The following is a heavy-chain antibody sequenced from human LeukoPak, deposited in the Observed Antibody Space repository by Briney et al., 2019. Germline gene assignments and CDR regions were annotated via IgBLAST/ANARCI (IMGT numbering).Heavy chain of an antibody. V-gene: IGHV1-24*01. J-gene: IGHJ4*02. CDR3: ATGTLAAAGNGTDY. CDR1: GYTLTELS. D-gene: IGHD6-13*01. CDR2: FDPEDGET. Sequence: GASVKVSCKVSGYTLTELSMHWVRQAPGKGLEWMGGFDPEDGETIYAQKFQGRVTMTEDTSTDTAYMELSSLRSEDTAVYHCATGTLAAAGNGTDYWAQGTLVTVSS.